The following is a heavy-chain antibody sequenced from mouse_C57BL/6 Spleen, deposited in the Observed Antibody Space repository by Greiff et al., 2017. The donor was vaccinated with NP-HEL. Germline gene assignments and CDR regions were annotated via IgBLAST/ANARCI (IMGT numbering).Heavy chain of an antibody. V-gene: IGHV1-55*01. D-gene: IGHD1-1*01. CDR3: ARAIYYGSGWYFDV. CDR1: GYTFTSYW. J-gene: IGHJ1*03. Sequence: VQLQQPGAELVKPGASVKMSCKASGYTFTSYWITWVKQRPGQGLEWIGDIYPGSGSTNYNEKFKSKATLTVDTSSSTAYMQLSSLTSEDSAVYYCARAIYYGSGWYFDVWGTGTTVTVSS. CDR2: IYPGSGST.